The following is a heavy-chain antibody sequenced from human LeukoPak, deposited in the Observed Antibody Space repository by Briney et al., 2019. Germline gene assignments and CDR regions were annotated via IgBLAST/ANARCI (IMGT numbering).Heavy chain of an antibody. CDR1: GGSISSGGYY. CDR2: IYYSGST. CDR3: ARDRYDSSGYYYVSAFDI. J-gene: IGHJ3*02. V-gene: IGHV4-31*03. Sequence: SETLSLTCTVSGGSISSGGYYWSWIRQHPGKGLEWIVYIYYSGSTYYNPSLKSRVTISVDTSKNQFSLKLSSVTAADTAVYYCARDRYDSSGYYYVSAFDIWGQGTMVTVSS. D-gene: IGHD3-22*01.